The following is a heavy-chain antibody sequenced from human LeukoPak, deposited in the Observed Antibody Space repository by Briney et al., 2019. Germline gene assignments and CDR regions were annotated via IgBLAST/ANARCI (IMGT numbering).Heavy chain of an antibody. CDR1: GYTFTGYY. CDR2: INPNSGGT. D-gene: IGHD2-2*01. J-gene: IGHJ4*02. Sequence: GASVKVSCKASGYTFTGYYMHWVRQAPGQGFEWMGWINPNSGGTNYAQKFQGRVTMTRDTSISTAYMELSRLRSDDTAVYYCARGPLTYCSSTSCYVFFDYWGQGTLVTVSS. V-gene: IGHV1-2*02. CDR3: ARGPLTYCSSTSCYVFFDY.